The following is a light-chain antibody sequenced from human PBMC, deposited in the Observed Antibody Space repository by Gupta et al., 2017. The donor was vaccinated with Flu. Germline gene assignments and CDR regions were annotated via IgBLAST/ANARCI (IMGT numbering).Light chain of an antibody. Sequence: DIVMTQSPLSLPVTPGEPASISCRSSQSLLHSNGYNYLDWYLQKPGQSPQLLIYLGSNRASGVPDRCSGSGSGTDVTLKISRVEAEDVGVYYGMQALQTPYSFGHGTKLEIK. CDR2: LGS. CDR3: MQALQTPYS. V-gene: IGKV2-28*01. J-gene: IGKJ2*03. CDR1: QSLLHSNGYNY.